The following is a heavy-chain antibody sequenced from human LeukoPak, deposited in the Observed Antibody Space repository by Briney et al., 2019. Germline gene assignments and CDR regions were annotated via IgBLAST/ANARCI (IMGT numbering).Heavy chain of an antibody. Sequence: GGSLRLSCAASGFTFSSYSMNWVRQAPGKGLEWVASISSSSSYIYYADSVKGRFTISRDNAKNSLYLQMNSLRAEDTAVYYCARDGGSSWYHSLDYWGQGTLVTVSS. CDR2: ISSSSSYI. CDR1: GFTFSSYS. CDR3: ARDGGSSWYHSLDY. V-gene: IGHV3-21*01. J-gene: IGHJ4*02. D-gene: IGHD6-13*01.